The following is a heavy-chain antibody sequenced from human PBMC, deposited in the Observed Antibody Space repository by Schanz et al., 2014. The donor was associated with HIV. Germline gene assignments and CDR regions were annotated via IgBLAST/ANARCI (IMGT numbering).Heavy chain of an antibody. CDR2: IIPIFGTA. V-gene: IGHV1-69*01. CDR3: AADSEWFGESPSAFDI. J-gene: IGHJ3*02. Sequence: QVQLVQSGAEVKKPGSSVKVSCTASGGTFSIYAISWVRQAPGQGLEWMGGIIPIFGTANYAQKFQGRVTIIADESTSTAYMELSSLRSADTAVYYCAADSEWFGESPSAFDIWGQGTMVTVSS. CDR1: GGTFSIYA. D-gene: IGHD3-10*01.